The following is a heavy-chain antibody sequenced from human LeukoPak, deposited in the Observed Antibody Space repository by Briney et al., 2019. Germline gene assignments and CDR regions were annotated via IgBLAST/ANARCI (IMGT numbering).Heavy chain of an antibody. Sequence: GGSLRLSCAASGFTFSSYAMSWVRQGPGKGLEWVSGIGGTADSTYYADSVKGRFTISRDNSKNTLYLQMNSLRAEDTAVYYCARGGYYFGSGDGFDIWGQGTMVTVSS. D-gene: IGHD3-10*01. J-gene: IGHJ3*02. CDR1: GFTFSSYA. CDR2: IGGTADST. CDR3: ARGGYYFGSGDGFDI. V-gene: IGHV3-23*01.